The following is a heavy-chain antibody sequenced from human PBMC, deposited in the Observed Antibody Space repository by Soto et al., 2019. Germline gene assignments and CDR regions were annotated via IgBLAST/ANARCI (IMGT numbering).Heavy chain of an antibody. J-gene: IGHJ6*03. V-gene: IGHV5-51*01. CDR1: GYSFTSYW. Sequence: GESLKISCKGSGYSFTSYWIGWVRQMPGKGLEWMGIIYPGDSDTRYSPSFQGQVTISADKSISTAYLQWSSLKASDTAMYYRARLSGGKDSSSWYVVYYYYMDVWGKGTTVTVSS. CDR3: ARLSGGKDSSSWYVVYYYYMDV. CDR2: IYPGDSDT. D-gene: IGHD6-13*01.